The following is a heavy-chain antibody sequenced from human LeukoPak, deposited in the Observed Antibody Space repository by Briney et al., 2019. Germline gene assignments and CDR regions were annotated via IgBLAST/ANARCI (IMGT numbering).Heavy chain of an antibody. CDR1: RFTFRNHW. V-gene: IGHV3-74*03. CDR3: ARDQRVTGRPDIDY. D-gene: IGHD6-6*01. J-gene: IGHJ4*02. Sequence: GGSLRLSCAASRFTFRNHWMHWVRQTPGKGLVWVPRISSDGSSTTYADSVKGRFTISRDNAKNTLYLQMNNLRAEDTAMNYCARDQRVTGRPDIDYWGQGTLVIVSS. CDR2: ISSDGSST.